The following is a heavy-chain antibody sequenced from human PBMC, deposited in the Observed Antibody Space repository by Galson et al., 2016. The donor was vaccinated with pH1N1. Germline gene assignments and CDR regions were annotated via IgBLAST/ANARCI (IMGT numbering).Heavy chain of an antibody. J-gene: IGHJ4*02. V-gene: IGHV1-18*01. D-gene: IGHD2-15*01. CDR1: GYTFTTYG. Sequence: SVKVSCKASGYTFTTYGIDWVRQAPGQGLEWMGWISTYTGNAKYAQKFQGRLTLTTDPFTNIAYMDLGSLTSDDTATYFCASRRIFECSGGSCYLYSWGQGTLVTVSS. CDR3: ASRRIFECSGGSCYLYS. CDR2: ISTYTGNA.